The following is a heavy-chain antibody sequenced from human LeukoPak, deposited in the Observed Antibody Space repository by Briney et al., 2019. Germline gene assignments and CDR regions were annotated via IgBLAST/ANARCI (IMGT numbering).Heavy chain of an antibody. J-gene: IGHJ4*02. V-gene: IGHV4-59*01. CDR3: ARGSLPGY. Sequence: SETLSLTCAVYGGSFSGYYWSWIRQPPGKGLEWIGYIYYSGSTNYNPSLKSRVTISVDTSKNQFSLKLSSVTAADTAVYYCARGSLPGYWGQGTLVTVSS. CDR2: IYYSGST. CDR1: GGSFSGYY.